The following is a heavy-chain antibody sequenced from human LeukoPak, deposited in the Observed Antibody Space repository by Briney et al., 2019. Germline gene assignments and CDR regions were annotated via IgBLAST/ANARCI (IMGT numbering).Heavy chain of an antibody. D-gene: IGHD5-12*01. J-gene: IGHJ3*02. Sequence: PGGSLRLSCAASGFTVSSNYMSWVRQAPGEGLEWVSVIYSAGRTYYADSVKGRFTISRDNSKNTLYLQMDSLRTEDTAVYYCARDSGYTGSDAFDIWGQGTMVTVSS. V-gene: IGHV3-66*02. CDR2: IYSAGRT. CDR1: GFTVSSNY. CDR3: ARDSGYTGSDAFDI.